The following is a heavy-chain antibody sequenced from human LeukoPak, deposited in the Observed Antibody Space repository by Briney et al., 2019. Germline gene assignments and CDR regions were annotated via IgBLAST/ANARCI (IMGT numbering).Heavy chain of an antibody. D-gene: IGHD3-10*01. CDR1: GLTFSAYY. CDR2: ISSGSSYT. V-gene: IGHV3-11*05. CDR3: AIVSRGRGYFDY. J-gene: IGHJ4*02. Sequence: KPGGSLRLSCAVYGLTFSAYYMSWIRQAPGKGLEWVSYISSGSSYTNYADSVKGRFTISRDNAKNSLYLQMNSLRAEDTAVYYCAIVSRGRGYFDYWGQGTLVTVSS.